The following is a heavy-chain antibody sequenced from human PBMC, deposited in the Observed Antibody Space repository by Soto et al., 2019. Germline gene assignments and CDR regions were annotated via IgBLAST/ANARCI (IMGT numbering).Heavy chain of an antibody. CDR3: ARAPVLYRFDN. CDR2: IYNSETT. Sequence: PSETLSLTCIVSGGSMSNYYWSWVRQSPGKGPEWIGYIYNSETTDYNPSLKSRVTLSVDTSKNQFSLKVTSVTAADTAFYYCARAPVLYRFDNWGQGTLVTVSS. CDR1: GGSMSNYY. J-gene: IGHJ4*02. D-gene: IGHD2-8*01. V-gene: IGHV4-59*01.